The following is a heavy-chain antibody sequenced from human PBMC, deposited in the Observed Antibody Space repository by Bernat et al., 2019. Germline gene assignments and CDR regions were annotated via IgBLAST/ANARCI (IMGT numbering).Heavy chain of an antibody. CDR3: ARRGGVTTDYYYMDV. J-gene: IGHJ6*03. Sequence: QMQLEESGPGLLKPSETLSLNCSVSGGSISITSYYWGWVLQPPGEGLEWIGTVYYSGTTNFTPSLKSRATISVETSKNQFSLKLSSVTATDTAVYYCARRGGVTTDYYYMDVWGKGTTVTVSS. D-gene: IGHD4-17*01. CDR1: GGSISITSYY. V-gene: IGHV4-39*01. CDR2: VYYSGTT.